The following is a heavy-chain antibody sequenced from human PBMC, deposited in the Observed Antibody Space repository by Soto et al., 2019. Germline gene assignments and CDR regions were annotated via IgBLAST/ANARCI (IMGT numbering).Heavy chain of an antibody. D-gene: IGHD5-12*01. V-gene: IGHV1-69*13. Sequence: ASVKVSCKASGCTFSSYAISWVRQAPGQGLEWMGGIIPIFGTANYAQKFQGRVTITADESTSTAYMELSSLRSEDTAVYYCTSGDGYNLGPFDYWGQGTLVTVSS. CDR1: GCTFSSYA. CDR2: IIPIFGTA. CDR3: TSGDGYNLGPFDY. J-gene: IGHJ4*02.